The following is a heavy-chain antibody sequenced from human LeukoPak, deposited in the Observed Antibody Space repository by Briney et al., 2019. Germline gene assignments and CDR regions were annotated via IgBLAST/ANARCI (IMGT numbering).Heavy chain of an antibody. Sequence: GGSQRLSCAASGFTFSSSWMSWVRQAPGKGLEWVANIKPDGSEKFHVDSVKGRFTISRDNSKSSLSLQMNSLRAEDTAVYYCARYGLPAALDFWGQGTLVTVSS. J-gene: IGHJ4*02. CDR3: ARYGLPAALDF. CDR1: GFTFSSSW. CDR2: IKPDGSEK. D-gene: IGHD6-6*01. V-gene: IGHV3-7*01.